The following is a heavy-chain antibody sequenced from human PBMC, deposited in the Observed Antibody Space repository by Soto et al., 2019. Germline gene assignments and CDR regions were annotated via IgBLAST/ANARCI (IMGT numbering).Heavy chain of an antibody. CDR3: ARDPGTTIFGVFNSYYYYGMDV. Sequence: GWSLRLSCAASGFPFSEYYMSSIRQAPGKGMECVSYISRSGSTIYYADSVKGRFTISRDNAQNSLYLHMNSLRAEDTAVYYCARDPGTTIFGVFNSYYYYGMDVWGQGTTVTASS. D-gene: IGHD3-3*01. V-gene: IGHV3-11*01. J-gene: IGHJ6*02. CDR2: ISRSGSTI. CDR1: GFPFSEYY.